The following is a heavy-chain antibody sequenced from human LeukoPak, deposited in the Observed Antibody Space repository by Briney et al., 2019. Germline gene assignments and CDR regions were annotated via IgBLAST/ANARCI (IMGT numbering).Heavy chain of an antibody. J-gene: IGHJ4*02. CDR1: GGSISSYY. V-gene: IGHV4-4*09. CDR2: IYTSGST. D-gene: IGHD3-3*01. CDR3: ARLRTDDFWSGPNGYFDY. Sequence: SETLSLTCTVSGGSISSYYWSWIRRPPGKGLEWIGYIYTSGSTNYNPSLKSRVTISVDTSKNQFSLKLSSVTAADTAVYYCARLRTDDFWSGPNGYFDYWGQGTLVTVSS.